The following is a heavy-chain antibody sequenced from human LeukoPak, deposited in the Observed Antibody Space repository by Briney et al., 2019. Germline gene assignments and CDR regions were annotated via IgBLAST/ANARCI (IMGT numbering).Heavy chain of an antibody. CDR3: ARAAGSSSSWYDY. Sequence: PSETLSLTCTVSGGSISSYYWSWIRQPPGKGLEWIGYIYYNGNTNYNPSLKSRVTISVDTSKNQFSLKLSSVTAADTAFYYCARAAGSSSSWYDYWGQGTLVTVSS. CDR1: GGSISSYY. J-gene: IGHJ4*02. CDR2: IYYNGNT. D-gene: IGHD6-13*01. V-gene: IGHV4-59*01.